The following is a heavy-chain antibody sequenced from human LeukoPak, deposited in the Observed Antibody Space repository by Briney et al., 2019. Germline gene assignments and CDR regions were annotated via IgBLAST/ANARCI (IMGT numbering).Heavy chain of an antibody. CDR2: INHSGST. V-gene: IGHV4-34*01. D-gene: IGHD1-26*01. CDR1: GGSFSGYY. CDR3: ARHRAVSVVGNFYFDY. J-gene: IGHJ4*02. Sequence: SETLSLTCAVYGGSFSGYYWSWIRQPPGKGLEWIGEINHSGSTNYNPSLKSRVTISVDTSKNQLSLKLSSVTATDSAVYYCARHRAVSVVGNFYFDYWGQGTLVTVSS.